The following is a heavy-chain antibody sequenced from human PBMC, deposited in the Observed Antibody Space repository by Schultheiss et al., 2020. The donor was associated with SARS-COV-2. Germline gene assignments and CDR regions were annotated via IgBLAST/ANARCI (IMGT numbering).Heavy chain of an antibody. CDR2: IRSKANSYAT. CDR3: ATAGEGGSGWYVAYYFDY. V-gene: IGHV3-73*01. CDR1: GFTFSGSA. D-gene: IGHD6-19*01. Sequence: GGSLRLSCAASGFTFSGSAMHWVRQASGKGLEWVGRIRSKANSYATAYAASVKGRFTISRDDSKNTAYLQMNSLRAEDTAVYYCATAGEGGSGWYVAYYFDYWGQGTLVTVSS. J-gene: IGHJ4*02.